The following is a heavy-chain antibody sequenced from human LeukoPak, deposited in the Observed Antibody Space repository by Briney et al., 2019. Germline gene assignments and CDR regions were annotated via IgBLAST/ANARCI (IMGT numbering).Heavy chain of an antibody. CDR2: IYYSGST. CDR1: GGSISSYY. D-gene: IGHD6-13*01. Sequence: SETLSLTCTVSGGSISSYYWSWIRQPPGKGLEWIGVIYYSGSTNYNPSLKGRVTISVDTSKNQFFPKLSSVTAADTAVYYCARGGSSSRGPFDYWGQGTLVTVSS. V-gene: IGHV4-59*01. J-gene: IGHJ4*02. CDR3: ARGGSSSRGPFDY.